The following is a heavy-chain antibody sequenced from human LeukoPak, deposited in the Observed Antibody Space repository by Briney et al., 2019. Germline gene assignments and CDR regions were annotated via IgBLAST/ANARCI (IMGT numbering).Heavy chain of an antibody. D-gene: IGHD3-10*01. Sequence: GGSLRLSCAASGFTFDGYAMHWVRQAPGKGLEWVSGISWNSGSIVYADSVRGRFTTSRDNAKNSLYLQMNSLRAEDTALYYCAKDPYGSGNSNCFDPWGQGTLVTVSS. CDR2: ISWNSGSI. CDR1: GFTFDGYA. V-gene: IGHV3-9*01. J-gene: IGHJ5*02. CDR3: AKDPYGSGNSNCFDP.